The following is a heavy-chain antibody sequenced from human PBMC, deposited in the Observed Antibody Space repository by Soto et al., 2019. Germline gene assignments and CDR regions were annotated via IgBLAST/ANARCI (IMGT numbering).Heavy chain of an antibody. CDR1: GDSITSGSYY. Sequence: QLQLQESGPGLVKPSETLSLTCSVSGDSITSGSYYWGWIRQPPGKGLEWIGSIDYTGSTYYNPSLKIRVTMSVDTSKNQFSLQLTSVTAADTTVYYCARHTTTAPLYFDYWGQGALVTVSS. CDR3: ARHTTTAPLYFDY. CDR2: IDYTGST. V-gene: IGHV4-39*01. D-gene: IGHD1-1*01. J-gene: IGHJ4*02.